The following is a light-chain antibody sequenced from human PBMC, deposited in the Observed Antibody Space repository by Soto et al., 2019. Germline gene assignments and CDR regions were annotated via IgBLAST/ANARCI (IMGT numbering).Light chain of an antibody. CDR1: QSISTY. CDR2: KAS. Sequence: DIQMTQSPPTLSASIGDRVTITCRASQSISTYLAWYQQKPGKVPNLLIYKASRLESGVPSRFSGSGSGTEFTLTISSLQPDDFATYYCQHYSGYPLSFGGGTKVEI. V-gene: IGKV1-5*03. CDR3: QHYSGYPLS. J-gene: IGKJ4*01.